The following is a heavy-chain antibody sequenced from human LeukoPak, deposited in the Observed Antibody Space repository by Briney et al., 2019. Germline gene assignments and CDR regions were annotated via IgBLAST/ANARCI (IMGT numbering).Heavy chain of an antibody. V-gene: IGHV7-4-1*02. CDR2: INTNTGNP. D-gene: IGHD1-26*01. J-gene: IGHJ5*02. CDR1: GYTFTSYA. Sequence: ASVKVSCKASGYTFTSYAMNWVRQAPGQGLEWMGWINTNTGNPTYAQGFTGRFVFSLDTSVSTAYLQISSLKAEDTAVYYCARGVGATLSQDWFDPWGQGTLITVSS. CDR3: ARGVGATLSQDWFDP.